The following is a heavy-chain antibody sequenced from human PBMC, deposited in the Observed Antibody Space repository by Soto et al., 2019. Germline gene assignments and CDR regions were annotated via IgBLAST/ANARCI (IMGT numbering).Heavy chain of an antibody. V-gene: IGHV4-34*01. CDR3: VHSPNVAVDH. J-gene: IGHJ4*01. CDR1: GESFGRFY. Sequence: SETLSRTCGVYGESFGRFYWSWVRQSPGKGLEWIGEISQTETTAYSPSLKSRVARSADTSKKQFSLTLTSVTAAVTAVYYCVHSPNVAVDHWGHGTLVTVSS. CDR2: ISQTETT. D-gene: IGHD2-15*01.